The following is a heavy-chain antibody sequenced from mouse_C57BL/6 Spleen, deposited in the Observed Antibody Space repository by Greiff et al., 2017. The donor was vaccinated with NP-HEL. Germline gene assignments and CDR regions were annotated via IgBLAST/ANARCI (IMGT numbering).Heavy chain of an antibody. CDR2: IYPRSGNT. J-gene: IGHJ1*03. CDR1: GYTFTSYG. CDR3: ARSYYYGSTFWYFDV. D-gene: IGHD1-1*01. Sequence: QVQLQQSGAGLARPGASVKLSCKASGYTFTSYGISWVKQRTGQGLEWIGEIYPRSGNTYYNEKFKGKATLTADKSSSTAYMELRSLTSEDSAVYFCARSYYYGSTFWYFDVWGTGTTVTVSS. V-gene: IGHV1-81*01.